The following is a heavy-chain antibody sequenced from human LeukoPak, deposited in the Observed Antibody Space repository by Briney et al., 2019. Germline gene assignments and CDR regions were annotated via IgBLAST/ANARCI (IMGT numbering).Heavy chain of an antibody. J-gene: IGHJ4*02. CDR2: ITGSGDTT. Sequence: PGASLRLSCAASGFIFRNYAMSWVRQAPGKGLEWVSAITGSGDTTYYADSVKGRFTISGDNSKNTLYVEMNTLRAEDTAVYYCAKWGDYDILTGYYVSDFWGQGTLVTVSS. CDR1: GFIFRNYA. D-gene: IGHD3-9*01. V-gene: IGHV3-23*01. CDR3: AKWGDYDILTGYYVSDF.